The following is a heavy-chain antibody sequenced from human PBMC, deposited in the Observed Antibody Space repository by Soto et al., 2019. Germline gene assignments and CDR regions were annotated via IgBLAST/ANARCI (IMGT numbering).Heavy chain of an antibody. CDR3: ARIHYGDYGLDYYYYMDV. V-gene: IGHV1-3*01. CDR1: GYTFTSYA. Sequence: QVQLVQSGAEVKKPGASVKVSCKASGYTFTSYAMHWVRQAPGQRLEWMGWINAGNGNTKYSQKFQGRVTITRDTSASTAYMELSSLRSEDTAVYYCARIHYGDYGLDYYYYMDVWGKGTTVTVSS. D-gene: IGHD4-17*01. J-gene: IGHJ6*03. CDR2: INAGNGNT.